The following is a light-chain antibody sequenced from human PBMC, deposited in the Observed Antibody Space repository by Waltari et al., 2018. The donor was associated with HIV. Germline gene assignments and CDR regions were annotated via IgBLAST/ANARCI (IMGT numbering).Light chain of an antibody. CDR3: QQCSDLPFT. CDR2: DAS. J-gene: IGKJ4*01. CDR1: QDIRHY. Sequence: DIQMTQSPSSLSASVGDRITITCQASQDIRHYLNWYQQKPGMAPKLLIYDASRLETPVSNLDASRLETGVSSRFSGSRSGTDFALTISGLQPADIATYYCQQCSDLPFTFGGGTKVEIK. V-gene: IGKV1-33*01.